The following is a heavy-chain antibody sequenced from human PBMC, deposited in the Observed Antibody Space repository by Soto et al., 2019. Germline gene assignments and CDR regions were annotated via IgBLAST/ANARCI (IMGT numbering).Heavy chain of an antibody. CDR3: AREGDGLLDY. CDR1: VGTFSSYA. J-gene: IGHJ4*02. CDR2: IIPIFGTA. D-gene: IGHD3-10*01. Sequence: QVQLVPSGAEVKKPGSSVKVSCKASVGTFSSYAISWVRQAPGQGLEWMGGIIPIFGTANYAQKFQGRVTINADDSTSRAYMELSSLSSEDKAVDYCAREGDGLLDYWGQGTLVTVSS. V-gene: IGHV1-69*01.